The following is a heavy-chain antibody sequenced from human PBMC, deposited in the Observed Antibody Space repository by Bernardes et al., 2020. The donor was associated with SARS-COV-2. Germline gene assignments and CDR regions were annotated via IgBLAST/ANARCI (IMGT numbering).Heavy chain of an antibody. D-gene: IGHD4-17*01. Sequence: GGSLRLSCAASWFPFRSYGMHWVRQAPGKGLEWVAGIWYDGSNKNYADSVKGRITISRDNSKNTLYLQMNSLRAEDTAVYYCARESTVTHYYYYYGMDVWGQGTTVTVSS. J-gene: IGHJ6*02. CDR2: IWYDGSNK. V-gene: IGHV3-33*01. CDR3: ARESTVTHYYYYYGMDV. CDR1: WFPFRSYG.